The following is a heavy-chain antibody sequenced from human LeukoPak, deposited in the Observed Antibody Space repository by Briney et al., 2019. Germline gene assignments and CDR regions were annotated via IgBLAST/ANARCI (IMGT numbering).Heavy chain of an antibody. V-gene: IGHV3-9*01. D-gene: IGHD6-13*01. CDR2: ISWNSGSI. CDR3: AKDLEYSAAAASPFDY. J-gene: IGHJ4*02. CDR1: GFTFDDYA. Sequence: GGSLRLSCAASGFTFDDYAMHWVRQAPGKGLEWVSGISWNSGSIGNADSVKGRFTISRDNAKNSLYLQMNSLRAEDTALYYCAKDLEYSAAAASPFDYWGQGTLVTVSS.